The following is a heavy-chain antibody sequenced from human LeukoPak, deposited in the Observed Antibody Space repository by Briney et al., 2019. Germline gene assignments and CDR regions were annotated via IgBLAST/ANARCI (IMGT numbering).Heavy chain of an antibody. D-gene: IGHD5-12*01. CDR2: IRYDGSNK. Sequence: TGGSLRLSCAASGFTFSSYGMHWVRQAPGKGLEWVAFIRYDGSNKYYADSVKGRFTISRDNSKNTLYLQMNSLRAEDTAVYYCAKSGYDWNWSDPWGQGTLVTVSS. V-gene: IGHV3-30*02. CDR3: AKSGYDWNWSDP. J-gene: IGHJ5*02. CDR1: GFTFSSYG.